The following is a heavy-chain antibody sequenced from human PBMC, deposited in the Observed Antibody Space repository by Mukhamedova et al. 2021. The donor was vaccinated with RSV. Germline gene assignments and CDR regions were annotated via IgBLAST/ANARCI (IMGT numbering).Heavy chain of an antibody. J-gene: IGHJ4*02. CDR3: AKEGYYGSGSLPDH. D-gene: IGHD3-10*01. Sequence: SYGMHWVRQAPGKGLQWVADVSHDGSNKYYADSVKGRFTISRDNSKNTLDLQMNSLRVEDTAVFYCAKEGYYGSGSLPDHWGQG. V-gene: IGHV3-30*18. CDR2: VSHDGSNK. CDR1: SYG.